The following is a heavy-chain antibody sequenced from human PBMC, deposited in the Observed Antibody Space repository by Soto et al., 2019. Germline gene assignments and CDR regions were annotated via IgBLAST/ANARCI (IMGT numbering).Heavy chain of an antibody. J-gene: IGHJ4*02. CDR1: GYTFTSYY. D-gene: IGHD6-19*01. CDR3: ARQAISCGWYGVVRPTAF. V-gene: IGHV1-46*01. Sequence: GASVKVSCKASGYTFTSYYMHWVRQAPGQGLEWMGIINPSGGSTSYAQKFQGRVTMTRDTSTSTVYMELSSLRSEDTAVYYCARQAISCGWYGVVRPTAFWGQGTLVTVSS. CDR2: INPSGGST.